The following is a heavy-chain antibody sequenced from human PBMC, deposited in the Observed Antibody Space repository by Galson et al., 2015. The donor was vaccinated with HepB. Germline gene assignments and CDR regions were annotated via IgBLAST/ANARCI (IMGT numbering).Heavy chain of an antibody. V-gene: IGHV1-18*01. CDR2: ISTYTGNT. CDR3: ARDRPCVVVITGASYYGMDF. D-gene: IGHD3-22*01. J-gene: IGHJ6*02. Sequence: SVRLSCEASGYTFSSYGMSWVRQAPGQGLEWMGLISTYTGNTNYAQTLQGRVTITTDTSTSKVYMELKSLIPDDTAGYYCARDRPCVVVITGASYYGMDFWGQGTPVTVSS. CDR1: GYTFSSYG.